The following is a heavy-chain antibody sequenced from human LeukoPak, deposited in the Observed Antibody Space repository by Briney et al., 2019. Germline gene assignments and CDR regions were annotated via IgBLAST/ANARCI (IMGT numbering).Heavy chain of an antibody. V-gene: IGHV1-69*06. CDR3: ARAPGGSGGWYNYYYYYMDV. CDR2: IIPIFGTA. Sequence: ASVKVSCKASGGTFSSYAISWVRQAPGQGLEWMGRIIPIFGTANYAQKFQGRVTITADKSTSTAYMELSSLRSEDTAVYYCARAPGGSGGWYNYYYYYMDVWGKGTTVTVSS. J-gene: IGHJ6*03. CDR1: GGTFSSYA. D-gene: IGHD6-19*01.